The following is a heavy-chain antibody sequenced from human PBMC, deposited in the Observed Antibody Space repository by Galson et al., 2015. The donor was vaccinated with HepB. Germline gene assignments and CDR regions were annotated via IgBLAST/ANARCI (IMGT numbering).Heavy chain of an antibody. CDR1: GYTFTSYG. Sequence: SVKVSCKASGYTFTSYGISWVRQAPGQGLEWMGWISGYNGNTNYAQKLQGRVTMTTDTSTSTAYMELRSLISDDTAVYYCARAPVHCSSTTCYTRGAFDIWGQGTMVTVSS. V-gene: IGHV1-18*01. CDR2: ISGYNGNT. D-gene: IGHD2-2*02. CDR3: ARAPVHCSSTTCYTRGAFDI. J-gene: IGHJ3*02.